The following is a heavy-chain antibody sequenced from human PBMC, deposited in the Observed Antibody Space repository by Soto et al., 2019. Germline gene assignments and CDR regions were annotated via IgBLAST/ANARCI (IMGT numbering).Heavy chain of an antibody. CDR1: GFTFSNYA. J-gene: IGHJ6*03. V-gene: IGHV3-33*01. D-gene: IGHD4-17*01. Sequence: QMQLVESAGGVVQPGTSLRLSCAASGFTFSNYAMHWVRQAPGKGLEWVTIIWYDGSDKNYGDSVKGRFTISRDNSKNTLYLQMNSLRVEDTAVYYCARDSGGDYHNYYMDVWGKGTTVTVSS. CDR2: IWYDGSDK. CDR3: ARDSGGDYHNYYMDV.